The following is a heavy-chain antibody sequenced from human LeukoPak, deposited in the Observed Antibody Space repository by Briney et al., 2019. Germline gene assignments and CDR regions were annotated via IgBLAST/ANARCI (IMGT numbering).Heavy chain of an antibody. V-gene: IGHV4-38-2*02. CDR1: GDSLVSGHY. J-gene: IGHJ6*03. CDR2: VYHSGSI. CDR3: ARADYSSTWSHDYYYMDV. D-gene: IGHD6-13*01. Sequence: PSETLSLTCTVSGDSLVSGHYWGWIRQPPGQGLEWVGSVYHSGSIYYNPSLKSRVIMSVDTSKNQFSLKLSSVTAADTAVYYCARADYSSTWSHDYYYMDVWGKGTTVTVSS.